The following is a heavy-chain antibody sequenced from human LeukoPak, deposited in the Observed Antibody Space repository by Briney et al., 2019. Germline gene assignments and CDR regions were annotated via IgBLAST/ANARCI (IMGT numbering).Heavy chain of an antibody. CDR1: GGTFSSYA. J-gene: IGHJ4*02. D-gene: IGHD3-9*01. CDR3: ARAPDILTGYNYYFDY. CDR2: IIPIFGTA. V-gene: IGHV1-69*13. Sequence: ASVKVSCKASGGTFSSYAISWVRQAPGQGLEWMGGIIPIFGTANYAQKFQGRVTITADESTSTAYMELSSLRSEYTAVYYCARAPDILTGYNYYFDYWGQGTLVTVSS.